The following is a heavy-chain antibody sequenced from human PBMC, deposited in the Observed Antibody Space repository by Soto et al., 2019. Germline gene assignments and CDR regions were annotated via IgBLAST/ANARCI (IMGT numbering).Heavy chain of an antibody. CDR3: ARGQWLPRGEY. J-gene: IGHJ4*02. Sequence: QVQLQQWGAGLLKPSETLSLTCAVHGGSFSGFFWTWIRQPPGKGLEWIGEINHSGSTNYNPSLKSRVTISVDTSENQFSLRLTSVTAADTAVYYSARGQWLPRGEYWGQGTLVTVSS. D-gene: IGHD6-19*01. CDR2: INHSGST. V-gene: IGHV4-34*02. CDR1: GGSFSGFF.